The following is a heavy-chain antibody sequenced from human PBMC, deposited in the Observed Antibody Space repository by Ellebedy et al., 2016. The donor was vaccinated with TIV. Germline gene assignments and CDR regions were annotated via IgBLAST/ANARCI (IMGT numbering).Heavy chain of an antibody. D-gene: IGHD3-10*02. V-gene: IGHV4-39*01. CDR1: GASIDSGRYC. J-gene: IGHJ5*02. CDR3: ASLDVAVANWFDP. CDR2: ICYRVNT. Sequence: MPSETLSLTCNVSGASIDSGRYCWAWIRQSPGKGLEWIGNICYRVNTYYNPSLKSRVIISADTSKNLFSLRLSSVTAADTAVYYCASLDVAVANWFDPWGRGTLVTVSS.